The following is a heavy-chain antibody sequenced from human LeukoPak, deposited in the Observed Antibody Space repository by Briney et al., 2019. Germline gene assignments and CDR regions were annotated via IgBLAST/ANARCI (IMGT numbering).Heavy chain of an antibody. Sequence: PSETLSLTCAVSGGSISSGGYSWSWIRQPPGKGLEWIGYIYHSGSTYYNPSLKSRVTISVDRSKNHFSMKLSSVTAADTALYYCARARGDYVLFDYWGQGTLVTVSS. V-gene: IGHV4-30-2*01. CDR3: ARARGDYVLFDY. D-gene: IGHD4-17*01. CDR1: GGSISSGGYS. J-gene: IGHJ4*02. CDR2: IYHSGST.